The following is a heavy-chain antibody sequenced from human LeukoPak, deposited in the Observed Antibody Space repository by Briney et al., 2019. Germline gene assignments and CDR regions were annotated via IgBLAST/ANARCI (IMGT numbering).Heavy chain of an antibody. Sequence: ASETLSLTCTVSGGSISSYYWSWIRQPPGKGLEWIGYIYYSGSTNYNPSLKSRVTISVDTSKNQFSLKLSSVTAADTAVYYCARPGYSYATDAFDIWGQGTMVTVSS. D-gene: IGHD5-18*01. V-gene: IGHV4-59*01. CDR1: GGSISSYY. J-gene: IGHJ3*02. CDR2: IYYSGST. CDR3: ARPGYSYATDAFDI.